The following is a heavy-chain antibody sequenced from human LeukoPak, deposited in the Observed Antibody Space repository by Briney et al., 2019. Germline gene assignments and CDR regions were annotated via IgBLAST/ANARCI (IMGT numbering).Heavy chain of an antibody. D-gene: IGHD6-6*01. CDR3: ARGGYSSSSYFYYYMDV. CDR1: GFTFSRDS. J-gene: IGHJ6*03. V-gene: IGHV3-21*06. CDR2: ISSSSSNI. Sequence: PGGSLRLSCAASGFTFSRDSMNWVRQAPGKGLEWVSYISSSSSNIYDADSMKGRFTLSRDNTKNSLYLQMNSLRDEDTAVYYCARGGYSSSSYFYYYMDVWGKGTTVTVSS.